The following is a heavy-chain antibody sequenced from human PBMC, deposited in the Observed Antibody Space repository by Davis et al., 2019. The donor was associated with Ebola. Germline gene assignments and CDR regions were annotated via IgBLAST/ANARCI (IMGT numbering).Heavy chain of an antibody. V-gene: IGHV3-21*06. J-gene: IGHJ4*02. CDR1: GFSFSSYS. CDR2: ISSGSANT. Sequence: GESLKISCATSGFSFSSYSMNWVRQAPGKGLEWISYISSGSANTYYADSVKDRFTISRDNAHNSLYLQMSSLRAEDTAVYYCARDAGSWLQAMLGLYWGQGVLVTVSS. CDR3: ARDAGSWLQAMLGLY. D-gene: IGHD5-18*01.